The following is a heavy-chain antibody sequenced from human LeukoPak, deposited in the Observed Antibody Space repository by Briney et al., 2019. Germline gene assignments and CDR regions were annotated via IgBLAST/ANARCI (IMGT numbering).Heavy chain of an antibody. CDR3: ASAGNEYGGNVVDY. CDR2: IIPIFGTA. D-gene: IGHD5-12*01. Sequence: GASVKVSCKASGGTFSSYAISWVRQAPGQGLEWMGGIIPIFGTANYAQKFQGRVTITTDESTSTAYMELSSLRSEDTAVYYCASAGNEYGGNVVDYWGQGTLVTVSS. V-gene: IGHV1-69*05. CDR1: GGTFSSYA. J-gene: IGHJ4*02.